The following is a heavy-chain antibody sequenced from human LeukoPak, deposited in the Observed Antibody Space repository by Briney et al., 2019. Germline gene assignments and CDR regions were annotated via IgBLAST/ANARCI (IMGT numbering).Heavy chain of an antibody. V-gene: IGHV1-8*01. CDR1: GYTFTNYD. Sequence: GASVKVSCKASGYTFTNYDINWVRQATGQGLEWMGWMNPNSGNTGYAQKFQGRVTMTRNTSISTAYMELNSLTSEDTAVYYCAKSYSYGEFAFDIWGQGTMVTVSS. CDR3: AKSYSYGEFAFDI. J-gene: IGHJ3*02. D-gene: IGHD5-18*01. CDR2: MNPNSGNT.